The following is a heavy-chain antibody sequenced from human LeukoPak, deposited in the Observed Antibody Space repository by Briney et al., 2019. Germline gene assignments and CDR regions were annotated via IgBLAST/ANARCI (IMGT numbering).Heavy chain of an antibody. J-gene: IGHJ3*02. D-gene: IGHD3-3*01. CDR1: GGSISSGGYS. CDR2: MYHSGNT. V-gene: IGHV4-30-2*01. Sequence: SQTLSLTCAVSGGSISSGGYSWSWIRQPPGKGLEWIGYMYHSGNTYYNPSLKSRVTIPVDRSKNQFSLKLSSVTAADTAVYYCARENRVTIRAFDIWGQGTMVTVSS. CDR3: ARENRVTIRAFDI.